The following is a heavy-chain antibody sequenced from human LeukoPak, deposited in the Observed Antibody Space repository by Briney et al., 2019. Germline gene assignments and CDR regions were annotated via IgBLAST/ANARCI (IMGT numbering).Heavy chain of an antibody. V-gene: IGHV1-69*13. Sequence: TVKVSCKASGGTFRSNAISWVRQAPGQGLEWMGGITPIFGTANYAQKFQGRVTITAVESMSTAYMELSSLRSEDTAVYYCARGWLAETTVVTPYNYWGQGTLVTVSS. D-gene: IGHD4-23*01. J-gene: IGHJ4*02. CDR2: ITPIFGTA. CDR1: GGTFRSNA. CDR3: ARGWLAETTVVTPYNY.